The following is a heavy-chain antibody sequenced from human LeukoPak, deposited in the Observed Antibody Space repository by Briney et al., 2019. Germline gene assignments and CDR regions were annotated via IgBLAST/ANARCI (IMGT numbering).Heavy chain of an antibody. CDR3: ARAGYCSSTSCYTRYYYYMDV. D-gene: IGHD2-2*02. Sequence: GASVKVSCKASGYTFTGYYMHWVRQAPGQGLEWMGWINPNSGGTNYAQKFQGRVTMTRDTSISTAYMELSRLRSDDTAVYYCARAGYCSSTSCYTRYYYYMDVWGKGTTVTVSS. V-gene: IGHV1-2*02. CDR1: GYTFTGYY. CDR2: INPNSGGT. J-gene: IGHJ6*03.